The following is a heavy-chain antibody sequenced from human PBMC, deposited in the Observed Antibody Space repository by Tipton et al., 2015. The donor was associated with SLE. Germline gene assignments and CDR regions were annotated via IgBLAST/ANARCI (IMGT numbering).Heavy chain of an antibody. CDR1: GFTFSRSW. J-gene: IGHJ5*02. Sequence: SLRLSCAASGFTFSRSWMHWVRQAPGKGLVWLSRINADGSATTYGDSVQGRFTISRDNAKNTLYLQMNSLRVEDTAVYYCARGGSSSAYWFDPWGQGTLVTVSS. V-gene: IGHV3-74*01. CDR2: INADGSAT. CDR3: ARGGSSSAYWFDP. D-gene: IGHD6-6*01.